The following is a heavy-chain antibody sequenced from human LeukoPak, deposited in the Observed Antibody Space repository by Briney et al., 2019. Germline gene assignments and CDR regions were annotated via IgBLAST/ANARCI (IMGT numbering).Heavy chain of an antibody. Sequence: SETLSLTCTVSGGSVSSGSYYWPWIRQPPGKGLEWIGYIYYSGSTNYNPSLKSRVTISVDTSKNQFSLKLSSVTAADTAAYYCARDDYSSGRSDYWGQGTLVTVSS. CDR1: GGSVSSGSYY. D-gene: IGHD6-19*01. J-gene: IGHJ4*02. V-gene: IGHV4-61*01. CDR3: ARDDYSSGRSDY. CDR2: IYYSGST.